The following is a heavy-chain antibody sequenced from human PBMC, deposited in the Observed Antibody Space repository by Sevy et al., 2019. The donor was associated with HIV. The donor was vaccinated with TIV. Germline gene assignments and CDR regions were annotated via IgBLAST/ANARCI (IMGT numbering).Heavy chain of an antibody. D-gene: IGHD3-22*01. CDR3: ARRQGDSSGYAYYYYYGMDV. CDR2: IYPGDSDT. CDR1: GYSFTSYW. Sequence: GESLKISCKGSGYSFTSYWIGWVRQMPGKGLEWMGIIYPGDSDTRYSPSFQGQVTISADKSISTAYLQWSSLKASDTAMYYWARRQGDSSGYAYYYYYGMDVWGQGTTVTVSS. J-gene: IGHJ6*02. V-gene: IGHV5-51*01.